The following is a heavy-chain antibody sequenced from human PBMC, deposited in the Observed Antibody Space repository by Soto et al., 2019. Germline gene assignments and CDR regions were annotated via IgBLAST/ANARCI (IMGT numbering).Heavy chain of an antibody. D-gene: IGHD2-21*01. CDR1: GGSISSGGYS. J-gene: IGHJ5*02. V-gene: IGHV4-30-2*01. Sequence: TLSLTCAVSGGSISSGGYSWSWIRQPPGKGLEWIGYIYHSGNIYYNPSLKSRVTISVDRSKNQLSLKLSSVTAADTAVYYCARIPSPWGQGSLVTVSS. CDR3: ARIPSP. CDR2: IYHSGNI.